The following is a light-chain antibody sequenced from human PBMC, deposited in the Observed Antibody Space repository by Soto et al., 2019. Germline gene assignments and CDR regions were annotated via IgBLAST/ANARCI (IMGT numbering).Light chain of an antibody. CDR3: QQCYSTPNS. Sequence: DIVMTQSPDSLAVSLGERATINCKSSQSVLYSSNSKNYLAWYQQKPGQPPKLLIYWASTRESGVPDRFSGSGSGTDFTLTISSLQAEDVAVYYCQQCYSTPNSFGQGTKLEIK. V-gene: IGKV4-1*01. CDR2: WAS. J-gene: IGKJ2*01. CDR1: QSVLYSSNSKNY.